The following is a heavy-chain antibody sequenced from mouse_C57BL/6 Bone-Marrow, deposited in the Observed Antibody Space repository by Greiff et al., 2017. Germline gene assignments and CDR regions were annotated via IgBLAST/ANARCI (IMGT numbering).Heavy chain of an antibody. CDR1: GYTFTDHT. CDR3: ERPIYYDYDGVDD. Sequence: QVQLQQSDAELVKPGASVKISCKVSGYTFTDHTIHWMKQRPEQGLEWIGNIYPRDGSTKYNEKFKGKATLTADKSSSTAYMQLNSLTFEDSAVYFCERPIYYDYDGVDDWGQGTTLTVSA. V-gene: IGHV1-78*01. J-gene: IGHJ2*01. CDR2: IYPRDGST. D-gene: IGHD2-4*01.